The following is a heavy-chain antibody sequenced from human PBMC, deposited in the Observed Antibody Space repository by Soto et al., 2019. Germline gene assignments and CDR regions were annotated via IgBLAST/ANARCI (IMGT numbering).Heavy chain of an antibody. V-gene: IGHV1-58*01. CDR2: IVVGSGNT. CDR1: GFTFTSSA. D-gene: IGHD2-2*01. J-gene: IGHJ3*02. Sequence: SVKVSCKASGFTFTSSAVHWARQARGQRHEWIGWIVVGSGNTNYAQKFQERVTITRDMSTSTAYMELSSLRSEDTSVYYCEADSYIVVVPAAMLASAIWGEGTMVTV. CDR3: EADSYIVVVPAAMLASAI.